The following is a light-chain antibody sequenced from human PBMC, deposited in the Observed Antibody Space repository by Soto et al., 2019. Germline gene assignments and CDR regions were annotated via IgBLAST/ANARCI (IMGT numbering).Light chain of an antibody. CDR1: TTNIGAGYE. CDR3: CSYAGTYTFV. V-gene: IGLV1-40*01. J-gene: IGLJ1*01. CDR2: GHN. Sequence: QSVLTQPPSVSGAPGQRVTISCTGSTTNIGAGYEVHWYQQRPGTAPKLLVSGHNIRPSGVPDRFYGSKSGTSASLAITGLQAEDEADYYCCSYAGTYTFVFGTGTKLTVL.